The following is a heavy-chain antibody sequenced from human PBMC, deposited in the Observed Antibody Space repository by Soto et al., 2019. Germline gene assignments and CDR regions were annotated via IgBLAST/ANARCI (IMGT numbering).Heavy chain of an antibody. J-gene: IGHJ4*02. Sequence: SETLSLTCTVSGGSISSYYWSWIRQPPGKGLEWIGYIYYSGSTNYNPSLKSRVTISVDTSKNQFSLKLSSVTAADTAVYYCARDNPDGYNPFFDYWGQGTLVTVS. V-gene: IGHV4-59*01. CDR3: ARDNPDGYNPFFDY. D-gene: IGHD5-12*01. CDR2: IYYSGST. CDR1: GGSISSYY.